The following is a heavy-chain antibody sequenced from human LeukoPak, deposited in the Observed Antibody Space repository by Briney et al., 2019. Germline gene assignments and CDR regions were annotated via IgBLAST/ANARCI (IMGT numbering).Heavy chain of an antibody. D-gene: IGHD1-1*01. CDR1: GGSISNYY. CDR3: ARKSATGQLDY. CDR2: IHNFASP. Sequence: PSETLSLTCTVSGGSISNYYWYWMRQPAGKGLEWIGRIHNFASPNYNPSLKSRVTLSIDTSRNQVSLRLTSVTAADTAVYYCARKSATGQLDYWGQGTLVTVSS. V-gene: IGHV4-4*07. J-gene: IGHJ4*02.